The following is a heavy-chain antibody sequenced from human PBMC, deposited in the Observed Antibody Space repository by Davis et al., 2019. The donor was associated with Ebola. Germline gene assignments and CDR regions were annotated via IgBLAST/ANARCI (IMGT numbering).Heavy chain of an antibody. J-gene: IGHJ6*02. V-gene: IGHV3-21*01. D-gene: IGHD2-15*01. CDR3: ARELPRYCSGGSCYLVYYYYYGMDV. CDR2: ISKTSVYT. Sequence: GGSLRLSCAASGFTSSGFTFSDYDMNWVRQAPGKGLEWVSTISKTSVYTYYAESVKGRFTISRDNAKNSLYLQMNSLRAEDTAVYYCARELPRYCSGGSCYLVYYYYYGMDVWGQGTTVTVSS. CDR1: GFTSSGFTFSDYD.